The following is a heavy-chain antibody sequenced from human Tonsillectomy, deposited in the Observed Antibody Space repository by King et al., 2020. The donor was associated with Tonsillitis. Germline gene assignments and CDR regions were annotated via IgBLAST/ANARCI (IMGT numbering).Heavy chain of an antibody. V-gene: IGHV1-2*02. Sequence: QLVQSGAEVKKPGASVKVSCKASGYTFIDYYLHWVRQAPGQGLEWMGWINPKNGETNFAQKFQGRIATTTDTSISTAYIEMGRLRSDDTAVYYCARSITMLREFLTRYRLHPWGQGTLVTVSS. CDR1: GYTFIDYY. CDR2: INPKNGET. D-gene: IGHD3-10*01. CDR3: ARSITMLREFLTRYRLHP. J-gene: IGHJ5*02.